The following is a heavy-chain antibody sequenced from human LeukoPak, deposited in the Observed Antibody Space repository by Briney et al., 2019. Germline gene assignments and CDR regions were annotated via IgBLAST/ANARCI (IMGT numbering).Heavy chain of an antibody. V-gene: IGHV1-69*01. D-gene: IGHD4-23*01. CDR1: GGSSISYV. J-gene: IGHJ4*02. CDR2: IIPMFGTA. Sequence: GASVKVSCKGPGGSSISYVISWVRQAPGQGLEWMGGIIPMFGTANYAQKFQGRVTVTADESTSTAYMELSSLRSEATAVYYCARGPLDSGGNAFDYWGQGTLVTVSS. CDR3: ARGPLDSGGNAFDY.